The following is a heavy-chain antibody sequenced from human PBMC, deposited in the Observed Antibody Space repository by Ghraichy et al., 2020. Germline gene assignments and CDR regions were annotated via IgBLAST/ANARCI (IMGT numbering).Heavy chain of an antibody. CDR3: ARSRHYYDSSGYLYYFDY. CDR2: ISSSSSTI. D-gene: IGHD3-22*01. CDR1: GFTFSSDS. Sequence: GGSLRLSCAASGFTFSSDSMNWVRQAPGKGLEWVSYISSSSSTIYYADSVKGRFTISRDNAKNSLYLQMNSLRDEDTAVYYCARSRHYYDSSGYLYYFDYWGQGTLVTVSS. V-gene: IGHV3-48*02. J-gene: IGHJ4*02.